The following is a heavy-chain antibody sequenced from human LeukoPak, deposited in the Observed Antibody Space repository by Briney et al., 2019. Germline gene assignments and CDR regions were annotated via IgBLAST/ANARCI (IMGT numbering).Heavy chain of an antibody. Sequence: ASVKVSCKASGYTFTDYYMDWVRQAPGQGLEWMGWINPNSGGTNYAQKFQGRVTMTRDTSISTAYMELSSLRSEDTAVYYCARAGIAVAGTGIFDYWGQGTLVTVSS. CDR1: GYTFTDYY. J-gene: IGHJ4*02. V-gene: IGHV1-2*02. CDR2: INPNSGGT. CDR3: ARAGIAVAGTGIFDY. D-gene: IGHD6-19*01.